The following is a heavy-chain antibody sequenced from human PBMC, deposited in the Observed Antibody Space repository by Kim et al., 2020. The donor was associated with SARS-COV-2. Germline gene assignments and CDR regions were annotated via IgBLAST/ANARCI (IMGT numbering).Heavy chain of an antibody. Sequence: SETLSLTCTVSGGSISSGSYYWSWIRQPAGKGLEWIGRIYTSGSTNYNPSLKSRVTISVDTSKNQFSLKLSSVTAADTAVYYCAREGGGWELKNEYFQHWGQGTLVTVSS. CDR1: GGSISSGSYY. CDR2: IYTSGST. CDR3: AREGGGWELKNEYFQH. D-gene: IGHD1-26*01. J-gene: IGHJ1*01. V-gene: IGHV4-61*02.